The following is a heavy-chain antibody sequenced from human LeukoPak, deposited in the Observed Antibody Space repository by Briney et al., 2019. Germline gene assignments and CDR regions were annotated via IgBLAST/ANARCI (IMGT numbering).Heavy chain of an antibody. CDR3: ARDFRAIAKPGITGTKYYFDY. CDR2: INPLSGGT. V-gene: IGHV1-2*02. Sequence: GTSVTVSCTASGYTFTGYYMHWVRQAPGQGLEWMGWINPLSGGTNYAQKFQGRVTMTRDTSISTAHMELSRLGSDDTAVYYCARDFRAIAKPGITGTKYYFDYWGQGTLVTVSS. J-gene: IGHJ4*02. D-gene: IGHD1-7*01. CDR1: GYTFTGYY.